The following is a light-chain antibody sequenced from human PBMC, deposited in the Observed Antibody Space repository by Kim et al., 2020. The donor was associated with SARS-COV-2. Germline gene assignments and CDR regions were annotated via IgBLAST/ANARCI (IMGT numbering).Light chain of an antibody. CDR3: NSRDSNDNVV. J-gene: IGLJ2*01. CDR2: GKN. Sequence: VALGQTVRITCQGESLRSYYATWYQQKPGQAPILVIYGKNNRPSGIPDRFSGSSSGNTASLTITGTQAGDEADYYCNSRDSNDNVVFGGGTQLTV. V-gene: IGLV3-19*01. CDR1: SLRSYY.